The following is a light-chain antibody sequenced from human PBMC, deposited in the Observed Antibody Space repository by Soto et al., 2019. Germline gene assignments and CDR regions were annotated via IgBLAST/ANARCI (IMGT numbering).Light chain of an antibody. CDR1: QSVVRY. CDR3: QQYGSSGT. Sequence: DIVLTQSPDTLSLSPGESATLSSRPSQSVVRYLAWYQQXPGQAPRVLIYGASNRATGIPDRFSGSGSGTDFTLTISRLEPEDFAVYYCQQYGSSGTFGQGTKVDIK. V-gene: IGKV3-20*01. J-gene: IGKJ1*01. CDR2: GAS.